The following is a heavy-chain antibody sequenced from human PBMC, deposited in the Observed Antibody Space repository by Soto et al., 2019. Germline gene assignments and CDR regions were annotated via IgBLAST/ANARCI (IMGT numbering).Heavy chain of an antibody. CDR1: GGAFTNYS. Sequence: SVKVSCKVSGGAFTNYSLNWLRHAPGQGLERLGGIIPLHNTSNYSLKLLGRGSVTADISSNTVYMHLSGLTSDDTATYYCAIWSNWNPLYYRGMDVWGQGTTVTVSS. D-gene: IGHD1-20*01. V-gene: IGHV1-69*08. J-gene: IGHJ6*02. CDR2: IIPLHNTS. CDR3: AIWSNWNPLYYRGMDV.